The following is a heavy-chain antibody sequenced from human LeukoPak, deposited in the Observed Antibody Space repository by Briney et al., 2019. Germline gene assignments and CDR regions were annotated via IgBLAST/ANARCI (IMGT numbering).Heavy chain of an antibody. Sequence: GGSLRLSCAASGFTFSHYYMSWVRQAPGKGLEWVSSISSSSSSIYYADSVKGRFTISRDNAKNSLYLQMNSLRAEDTAVYYCAGSGYNWNDVIFFDYWGQGTLVTVSS. CDR3: AGSGYNWNDVIFFDY. V-gene: IGHV3-21*01. CDR2: ISSSSSSI. CDR1: GFTFSHYY. J-gene: IGHJ4*02. D-gene: IGHD1-1*01.